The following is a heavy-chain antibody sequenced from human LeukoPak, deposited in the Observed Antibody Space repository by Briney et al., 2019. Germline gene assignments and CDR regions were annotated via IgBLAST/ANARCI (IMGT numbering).Heavy chain of an antibody. CDR1: GFTFSSYG. CDR3: ARVVDHDYGDYYLDY. Sequence: HSGGSLRLSCAASGFTFSSYGMSWVRQAPGKGLECISVIYSGGSTDYADSVKGRLTISRDNSKNTLYLQMNSLRAEDTAVYYCARVVDHDYGDYYLDYWGQGTLVTVSS. D-gene: IGHD4-17*01. V-gene: IGHV3-53*01. J-gene: IGHJ4*02. CDR2: IYSGGST.